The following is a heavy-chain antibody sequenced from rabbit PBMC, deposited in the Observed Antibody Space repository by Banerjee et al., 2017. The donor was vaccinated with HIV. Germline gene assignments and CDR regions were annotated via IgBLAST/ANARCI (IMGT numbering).Heavy chain of an antibody. CDR1: GFDFSSNL. Sequence: QSLEESGGDLVQPEGSLTLTCTASGFDFSSNLMGWVRQAPGKGLEWIGRINTGSGNTVYASWAKGRFTVSKASTTTVTLQMTSLTAADTATYFCARGGGIAGDGCYLWGPGTLVTVS. V-gene: IGHV1S40*01. CDR2: INTGSGNT. J-gene: IGHJ4*01. CDR3: ARGGGIAGDGCYL. D-gene: IGHD2-1*01.